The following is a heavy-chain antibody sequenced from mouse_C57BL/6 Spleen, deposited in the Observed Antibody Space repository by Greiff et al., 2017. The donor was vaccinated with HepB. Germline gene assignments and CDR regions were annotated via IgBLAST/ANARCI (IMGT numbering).Heavy chain of an antibody. CDR1: GYTFTSYW. CDR3: ARWEDYGKNY. Sequence: QVQLKQPGAELVKPGASVKLSCKASGYTFTSYWMHWVKQRPGQGLEWIGMIHPNSGSTNYNEKFKSKATLTVDKSSSTAYMQLSSLTSEDSAVYYCARWEDYGKNYWGQGTTLTVSS. CDR2: IHPNSGST. J-gene: IGHJ2*01. V-gene: IGHV1-64*01. D-gene: IGHD2-1*01.